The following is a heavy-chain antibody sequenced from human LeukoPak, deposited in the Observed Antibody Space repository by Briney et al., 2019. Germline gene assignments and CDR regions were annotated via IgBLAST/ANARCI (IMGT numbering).Heavy chain of an antibody. CDR1: GGSISSSSYY. CDR2: IYYSGST. CDR3: ARGRRTTGRFDI. V-gene: IGHV4-39*07. D-gene: IGHD4-17*01. J-gene: IGHJ3*02. Sequence: SETLSLTCTVSGGSISSSSYYWGWIRQPPGKGLEWIGSIYYSGSTYYNPSLKSRVTISVDTSKNQFSLKPSSVTAADTAVYYCARGRRTTGRFDIWGQGTMVTVSS.